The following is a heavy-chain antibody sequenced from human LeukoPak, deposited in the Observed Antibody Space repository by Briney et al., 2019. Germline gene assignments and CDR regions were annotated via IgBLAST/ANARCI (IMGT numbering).Heavy chain of an antibody. D-gene: IGHD2-15*01. CDR3: AKGQRWELPLDF. J-gene: IGHJ4*02. Sequence: GGSLRLSCAASGFTFSSYAMTWVRQAPGKGLEWVSAISDSGRSTYYADSVKGRFTISRDVSKSTLYLQMNSLRAEDTSLYYCAKGQRWELPLDFWGQGTLVTVSS. CDR2: ISDSGRST. CDR1: GFTFSSYA. V-gene: IGHV3-23*01.